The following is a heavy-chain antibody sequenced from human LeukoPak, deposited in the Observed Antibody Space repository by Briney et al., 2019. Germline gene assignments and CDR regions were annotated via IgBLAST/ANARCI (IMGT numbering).Heavy chain of an antibody. V-gene: IGHV1-46*01. CDR2: INPSGGST. Sequence: ASVKVSCKASGYTFTSYYMHWVRQAPGQGLEWMGIINPSGGSTSYAQKFQGRVTMTRDTSTSTVYMELSSLRSEDTAVYYCARDASPTYYDSSGYANDYWGQGTLVTVSS. CDR1: GYTFTSYY. CDR3: ARDASPTYYDSSGYANDY. J-gene: IGHJ4*02. D-gene: IGHD3-22*01.